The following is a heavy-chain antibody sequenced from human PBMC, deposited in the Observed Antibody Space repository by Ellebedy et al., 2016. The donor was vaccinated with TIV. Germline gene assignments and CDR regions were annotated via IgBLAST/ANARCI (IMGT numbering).Heavy chain of an antibody. D-gene: IGHD1-26*01. Sequence: GESLKISXAASGFIFNNYAMNWVRQAPGKGLQWVAVISYDGSNNYYADSVKGRFTISRDNSKNTLYLQMNSLRAEDTAVYYCARDEGGSYTFDYWGQGTLVSVSS. V-gene: IGHV3-30-3*01. J-gene: IGHJ4*02. CDR2: ISYDGSNN. CDR1: GFIFNNYA. CDR3: ARDEGGSYTFDY.